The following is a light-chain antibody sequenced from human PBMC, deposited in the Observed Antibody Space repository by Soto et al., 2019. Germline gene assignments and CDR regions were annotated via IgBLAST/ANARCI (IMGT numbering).Light chain of an antibody. CDR3: QQYGSSLTWT. CDR1: QSVSGSY. J-gene: IGKJ1*01. Sequence: EIVLTQSPGTLSLSPGERATLSCRASQSVSGSYLAWYQQKPGQAPRLLIYCASSRATGISDRFSGSGSGTDFTLTISRLEPEDFAVYYCQQYGSSLTWTFGQGTKVEIK. V-gene: IGKV3-20*01. CDR2: CAS.